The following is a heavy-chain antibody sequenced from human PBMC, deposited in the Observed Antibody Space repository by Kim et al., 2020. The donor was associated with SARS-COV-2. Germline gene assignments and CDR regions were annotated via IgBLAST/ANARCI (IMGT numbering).Heavy chain of an antibody. CDR2: ISYDGSNK. D-gene: IGHD2-15*01. V-gene: IGHV3-30*18. J-gene: IGHJ6*02. CDR1: GFTFSSYG. Sequence: GGSLRLSCAASGFTFSSYGMHWVRQAPGKGLEWVAVISYDGSNKYYADSVKGRFTISRDNSKNTLYLQMNSLRAEDTAVYYCAKDYCSGGSCYYYYYYYGMDVWGQGTTVTVSS. CDR3: AKDYCSGGSCYYYYYYYGMDV.